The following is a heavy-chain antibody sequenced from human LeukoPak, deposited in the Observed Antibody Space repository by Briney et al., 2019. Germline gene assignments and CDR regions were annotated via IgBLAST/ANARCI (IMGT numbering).Heavy chain of an antibody. CDR1: GFTFSSYA. CDR2: ISYDGSNK. J-gene: IGHJ5*02. V-gene: IGHV3-30-3*01. Sequence: GKSLRLSCAASGFTFSSYAMHWVRQAPGKGLEWVAVISYDGSNKYYADSVKGRFTISRDNSKNTLYLQMNSLRAEDTAVYYCAREGGSGSPRFDPWGQETLVTVSS. D-gene: IGHD3-10*01. CDR3: AREGGSGSPRFDP.